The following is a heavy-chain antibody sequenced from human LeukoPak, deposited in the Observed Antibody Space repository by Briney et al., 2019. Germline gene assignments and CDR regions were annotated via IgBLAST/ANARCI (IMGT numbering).Heavy chain of an antibody. J-gene: IGHJ4*02. V-gene: IGHV4-34*01. CDR1: GGSFSGYY. Sequence: SETLSLTSAVYGGSFSGYYWSWFRQPPGKGLEWIGEINHSGSTNYNPSLKSRVTISVDTSKNQFSLKLSSVTAADTAVYYCANAANWGSPYWGQGTLVTVSS. CDR3: ANAANWGSPY. CDR2: INHSGST. D-gene: IGHD7-27*01.